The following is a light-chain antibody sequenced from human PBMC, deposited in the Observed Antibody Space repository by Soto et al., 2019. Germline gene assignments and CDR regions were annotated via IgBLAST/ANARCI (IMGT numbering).Light chain of an antibody. Sequence: DIVLTQSPGTLSLSPGERATLSCRASQSVRGNYLAWYQQKTGQAPRLLIYGASSRATGIPERFSGSGSGTDFTLTISRLEPEDFAVYYCQQYDSSPLYTFGQGTKLEIK. CDR2: GAS. CDR1: QSVRGNY. J-gene: IGKJ2*01. V-gene: IGKV3-20*01. CDR3: QQYDSSPLYT.